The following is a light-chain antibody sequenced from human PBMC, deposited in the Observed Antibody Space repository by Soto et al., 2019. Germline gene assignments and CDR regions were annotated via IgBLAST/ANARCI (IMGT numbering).Light chain of an antibody. CDR2: EVT. CDR3: SSYGGSYGGGSSLVV. J-gene: IGLJ2*01. CDR1: SSDVGGYNY. Sequence: QSALTQPPSASGSPGQSVTISCTGTSSDVGGYNYVSWYQQHPGKAPKLMIYEVTKRPSGVPDRFSGSKSGNTASLTVFGLQPEDEADYYCSSYGGSYGGGSSLVVFGGGTKLTVL. V-gene: IGLV2-8*01.